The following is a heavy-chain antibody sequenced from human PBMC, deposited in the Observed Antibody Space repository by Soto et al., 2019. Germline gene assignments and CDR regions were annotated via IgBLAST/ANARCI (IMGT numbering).Heavy chain of an antibody. V-gene: IGHV4-4*02. D-gene: IGHD6-13*01. CDR3: ARAPTAEGRYSSRWYGGYYYYGMDV. CDR1: GGSISSSNW. CDR2: IYHSGST. J-gene: IGHJ6*02. Sequence: SETLSLTCAVSGGSISSSNWWSWVRQPPGKGLEWIGEIYHSGSTNYNPSLKSRVTISVDKSKNQFSLKLSSVTAADTAVYYCARAPTAEGRYSSRWYGGYYYYGMDVWGQGTEVTVSS.